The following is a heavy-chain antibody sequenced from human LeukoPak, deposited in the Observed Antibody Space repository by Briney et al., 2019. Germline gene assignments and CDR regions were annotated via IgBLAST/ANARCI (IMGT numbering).Heavy chain of an antibody. CDR3: ARRRGDYGVGELDY. D-gene: IGHD4/OR15-4a*01. CDR1: GGSISSSSYY. V-gene: IGHV4-61*02. J-gene: IGHJ4*02. Sequence: PSETLSLTCTVSGGSISSSSYYWSWIRQPAGKGLEWIGRIYTSGSTNYNPSLKSRVTMSVDTSKNQFSLKLSSVTAADTAVYYCARRRGDYGVGELDYWGQGTLVTVSS. CDR2: IYTSGST.